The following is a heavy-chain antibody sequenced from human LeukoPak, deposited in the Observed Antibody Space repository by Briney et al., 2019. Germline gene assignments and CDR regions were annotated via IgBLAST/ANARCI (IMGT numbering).Heavy chain of an antibody. V-gene: IGHV4-34*01. J-gene: IGHJ4*02. Sequence: SETLSLTCAVYGGSFSGYYWSWIRQPPGKGLEWIGEINHSGSTNHNPSLKSRVTISVDTSKNQFSLKLSSVTAADTAVYYCARGHKLLWFGELLTPDYFDYWGQGTLVTVSS. CDR3: ARGHKLLWFGELLTPDYFDY. D-gene: IGHD3-10*01. CDR2: INHSGST. CDR1: GGSFSGYY.